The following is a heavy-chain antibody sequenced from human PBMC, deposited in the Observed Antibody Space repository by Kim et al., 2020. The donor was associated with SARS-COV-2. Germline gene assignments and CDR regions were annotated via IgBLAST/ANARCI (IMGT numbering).Heavy chain of an antibody. Sequence: SETLSLTCTVSGGSISSSSYYWGWIRQPPGKGLEWIGSIYYSGSTYYNPSLKSRVTISVDTSKNQFSLKLSSVTAADTAVYYCARSPRMYGSGSYYRTSFDIWGQGTMVTVSS. CDR2: IYYSGST. J-gene: IGHJ3*02. CDR3: ARSPRMYGSGSYYRTSFDI. V-gene: IGHV4-39*01. D-gene: IGHD3-10*01. CDR1: GGSISSSSYY.